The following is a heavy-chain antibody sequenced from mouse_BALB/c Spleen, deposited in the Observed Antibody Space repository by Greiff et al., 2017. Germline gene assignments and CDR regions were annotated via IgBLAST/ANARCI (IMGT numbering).Heavy chain of an antibody. V-gene: IGHV5-17*02. CDR3: ARGIYSDY. J-gene: IGHJ2*01. CDR2: ISSGSSTI. CDR1: GFTFSSFG. Sequence: EVQLVESGGGLVQPGGSRKLSCAASGFTFSSFGMHWVRQAPEKGLEWVAYISSGSSTIYYADTVKGRFTISRDNPKNTLFLQMTSLRSEDTAMYYCARGIYSDYWGQGTTLTVSS.